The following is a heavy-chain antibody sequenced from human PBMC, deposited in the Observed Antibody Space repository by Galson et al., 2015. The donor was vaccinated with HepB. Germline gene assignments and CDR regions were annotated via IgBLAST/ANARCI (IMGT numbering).Heavy chain of an antibody. Sequence: SLRLSCAASGFTFSSYAMSWVRQAPGKGLEWVSAISDSGGSTYYADSVKGRFTISRDNSKNTLFLQMNSLRAEDTAVYHCAKDRAGISKRGYFDYWGQGTLVTVSS. CDR2: ISDSGGST. V-gene: IGHV3-23*01. CDR1: GFTFSSYA. D-gene: IGHD2-2*01. J-gene: IGHJ4*02. CDR3: AKDRAGISKRGYFDY.